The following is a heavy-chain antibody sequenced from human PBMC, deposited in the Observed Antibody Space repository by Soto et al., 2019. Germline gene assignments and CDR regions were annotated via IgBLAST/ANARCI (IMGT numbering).Heavy chain of an antibody. CDR3: AVAVAGPTAIGY. D-gene: IGHD6-19*01. Sequence: EVQLVESGGGLVKPGGSLRLSCAASGFTFSSYWMHWVRQAPGKGLVWVSRINSDGSRTSYADSVKGRFTISRDNAKNTLYLQMNSLRAEDTAVYYCAVAVAGPTAIGYWGQGTLVTVSS. CDR2: INSDGSRT. V-gene: IGHV3-74*01. J-gene: IGHJ4*02. CDR1: GFTFSSYW.